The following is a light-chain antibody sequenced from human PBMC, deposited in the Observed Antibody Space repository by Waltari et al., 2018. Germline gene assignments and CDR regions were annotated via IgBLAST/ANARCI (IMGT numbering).Light chain of an antibody. V-gene: IGKV3-11*01. Sequence: FVLTQSPATLSLSPGERATLSCRASQSISSYLAWYQQKPGQAPRLLICDGANRATGIPARFSGSGSKTDFTLTIASLEPEDSAVYYCQQSYNWPRTFGQGTKVEIK. J-gene: IGKJ1*01. CDR1: QSISSY. CDR2: DGA. CDR3: QQSYNWPRT.